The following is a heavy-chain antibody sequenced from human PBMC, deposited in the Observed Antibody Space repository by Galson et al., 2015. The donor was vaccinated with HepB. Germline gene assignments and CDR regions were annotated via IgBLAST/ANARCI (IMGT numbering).Heavy chain of an antibody. V-gene: IGHV3-33*01. CDR1: GFTFSAYG. J-gene: IGHJ4*02. CDR2: IWYSNM. CDR3: ARGSGYSYGYPFDY. D-gene: IGHD5-18*01. Sequence: SLRLSCAASGFTFSAYGMHWVRQAPGKGLEWVAVIWYSNMYYTDSVKGRFIISRDNSKNTLYLQMNSLRAEDTATYYCARGSGYSYGYPFDYWGQGALVAVSS.